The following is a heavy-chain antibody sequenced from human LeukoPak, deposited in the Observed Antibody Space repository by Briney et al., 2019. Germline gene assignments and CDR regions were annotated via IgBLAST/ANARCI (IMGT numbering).Heavy chain of an antibody. CDR2: ISGSGGST. V-gene: IGHV3-23*01. CDR1: GFTFTTYN. Sequence: GGSLRLSCAASGFTFTTYNMNWVRQAPGKGLEWVSAISGSGGSTYYADSVKGRFTISRDNSKNTLYLQMNSLRAEDTAVYYCAKGAYYYDSSADSWGQGTLVTVSS. D-gene: IGHD3-22*01. J-gene: IGHJ4*02. CDR3: AKGAYYYDSSADS.